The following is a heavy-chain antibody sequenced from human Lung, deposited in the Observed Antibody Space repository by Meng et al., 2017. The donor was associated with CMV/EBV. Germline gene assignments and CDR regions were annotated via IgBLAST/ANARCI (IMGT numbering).Heavy chain of an antibody. D-gene: IGHD1-7*01. Sequence: SXTXSLXCAVYGGSFSGSYWHWIRQPPGMSLEWIGEIDDTGRTKYSPSLNSRVTMLLDTSKKQLSLKLSSVTAADTAVYYCARLTGTVYVHWFDSWGQGTLVTVSS. CDR3: ARLTGTVYVHWFDS. V-gene: IGHV4-34*01. J-gene: IGHJ5*01. CDR2: IDDTGRT. CDR1: GGSFSGSY.